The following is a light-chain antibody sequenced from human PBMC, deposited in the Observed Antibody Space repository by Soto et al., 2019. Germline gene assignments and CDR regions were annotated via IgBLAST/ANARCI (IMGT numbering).Light chain of an antibody. J-gene: IGKJ5*01. CDR1: RSVSSSA. CDR2: DAS. CDR3: QQRSNWQVT. Sequence: EIVLTQSPGTLSLSPGERATLSCRASRSVSSSALAWYQQKPGQAPRRLIYDASNRATGIPARFSGSGSGTDFTLTISSLEPEDFAVYYCQQRSNWQVTFGQGTRLEI. V-gene: IGKV3D-20*02.